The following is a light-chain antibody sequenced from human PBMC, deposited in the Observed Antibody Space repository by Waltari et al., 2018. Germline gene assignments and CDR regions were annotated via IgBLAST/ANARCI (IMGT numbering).Light chain of an antibody. J-gene: IGKJ2*01. V-gene: IGKV4-1*01. CDR3: QQYYSIPYT. Sequence: SLLHFSNNEFCLAWYQQKPGQSPKLLVHWASTRESGVPDRFSGSGSGREFTLTISSLQAEDVAVYYCQQYYSIPYTFGQGTRLEIK. CDR2: WAS. CDR1: SLLHFSNNEFC.